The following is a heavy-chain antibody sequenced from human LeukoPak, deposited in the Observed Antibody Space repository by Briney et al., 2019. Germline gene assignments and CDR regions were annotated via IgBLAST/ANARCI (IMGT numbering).Heavy chain of an antibody. CDR1: ESIVSGNY. V-gene: IGHV3-66*01. J-gene: IGHJ1*01. D-gene: IGHD3-3*01. CDR3: AHYDFWSGHALDI. Sequence: GGSLRLSCAASESIVSGNYMTWVRQAPGKGLEWLSVIYTGGGTYYADSVKGRFTISRDTSKTTVYLQMNSLRGDDTAIYYCAHYDFWSGHALDIWGQGTLVTVSS. CDR2: IYTGGGT.